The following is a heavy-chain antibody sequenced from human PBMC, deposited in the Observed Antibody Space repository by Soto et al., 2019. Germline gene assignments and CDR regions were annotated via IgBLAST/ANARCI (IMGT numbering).Heavy chain of an antibody. Sequence: SETLSLTCAVYSGSFSGYYWRWIRQPPGKGLEWIGEINHTGSTNYNPSLKSRVTISVDTSKNQFSLRLSSVTAADTAVYYCASLRVTFGGVIVICYYYGMEVWGQGTTVTVSS. V-gene: IGHV4-34*01. CDR1: SGSFSGYY. J-gene: IGHJ6*02. D-gene: IGHD3-16*02. CDR2: INHTGST. CDR3: ASLRVTFGGVIVICYYYGMEV.